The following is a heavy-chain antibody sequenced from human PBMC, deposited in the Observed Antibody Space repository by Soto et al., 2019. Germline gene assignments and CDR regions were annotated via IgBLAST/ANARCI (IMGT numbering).Heavy chain of an antibody. V-gene: IGHV3-49*03. J-gene: IGHJ6*01. CDR2: IRSKAYGGTT. CDR1: GFTFGDYA. D-gene: IGHD1-26*01. CDR3: TRDGSVGSWELLYGMDV. Sequence: PGGSLRLSCTASGFTFGDYAMSWFRQAPGKGLEWVGFIRSKAYGGTTEYAASVKGRFTISRDDSKSIAYLQMNSLKTEDTAVYYCTRDGSVGSWELLYGMDVWGQGTTVTVSS.